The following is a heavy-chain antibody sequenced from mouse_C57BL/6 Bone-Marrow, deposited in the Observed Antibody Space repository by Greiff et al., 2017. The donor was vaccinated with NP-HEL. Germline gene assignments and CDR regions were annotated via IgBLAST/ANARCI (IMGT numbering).Heavy chain of an antibody. J-gene: IGHJ1*03. CDR3: ARGVLLLWYFDV. Sequence: VQLQQPGAELVKPGASVKMSCKASGYTFTSYWITWVKQRPGQGLEWIGDIYPGSGSTNYNEKFKSKATLTVDTSSSTAYMPLSSLTSEDSAVYYCARGVLLLWYFDVWGTGTTVTVSA. CDR2: IYPGSGST. CDR1: GYTFTSYW. V-gene: IGHV1-55*01. D-gene: IGHD1-1*01.